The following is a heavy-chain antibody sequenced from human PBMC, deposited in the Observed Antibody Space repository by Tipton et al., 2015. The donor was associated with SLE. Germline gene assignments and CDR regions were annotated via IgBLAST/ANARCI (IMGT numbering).Heavy chain of an antibody. CDR2: IYHSGST. CDR3: ARVSQQLVGGFTYFDY. J-gene: IGHJ4*02. V-gene: IGHV4-4*02. CDR1: GGSISSSNW. Sequence: TLSLTCAVSGGSISSSNWWSWVRQPPGKGLEWIGEIYHSGSTYYNPSLKSRVTISVDTSKNQFSLKLSSVTAADTAVYYCARVSQQLVGGFTYFDYWGQGTLVTVSS. D-gene: IGHD6-6*01.